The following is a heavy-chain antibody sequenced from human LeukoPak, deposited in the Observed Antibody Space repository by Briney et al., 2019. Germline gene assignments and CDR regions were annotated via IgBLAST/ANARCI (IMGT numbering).Heavy chain of an antibody. CDR3: ARGNLVYDYVWGSYLRMDY. V-gene: IGHV3-30*02. CDR2: IRYDGSNK. Sequence: GGSLRLSCAASGFTFSSYGMHWVRQAPGKGLEWVAFIRYDGSNKYYADSVKGRFTISKDNSKNTLYLQMNSLRAEDTAVYYCARGNLVYDYVWGSYLRMDYWGQGTLVTVPS. J-gene: IGHJ4*02. CDR1: GFTFSSYG. D-gene: IGHD3-16*01.